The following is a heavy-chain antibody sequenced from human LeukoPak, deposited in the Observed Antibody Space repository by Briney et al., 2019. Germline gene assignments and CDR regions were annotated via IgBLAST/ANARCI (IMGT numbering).Heavy chain of an antibody. CDR3: ASRYSSSAYYYYGMDV. CDR1: GGSISSSSYY. Sequence: KPSETLSLASTVSGGSISSSSYYWGWIRQPTGKGLEWIGSIYYSGSTYYNPSLKSRVTISVDTSKNQFSLKLSSVTAADTAVYYRASRYSSSAYYYYGMDVWGQATTVTVSS. J-gene: IGHJ6*02. V-gene: IGHV4-39*01. CDR2: IYYSGST. D-gene: IGHD6-6*01.